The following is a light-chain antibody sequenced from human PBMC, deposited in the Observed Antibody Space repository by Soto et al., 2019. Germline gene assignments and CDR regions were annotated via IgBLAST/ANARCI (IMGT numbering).Light chain of an antibody. CDR2: DAS. CDR3: QQYDSYSWT. Sequence: DIQMTPSPSTVSASAGDTVTITCRASQSISTWLAWYQQKPGKAPKLLIFDASSLKSGVPSRFSGGGSGTEFTLTISSLQPDDFATYYCQQYDSYSWTFGQGTKVDIK. CDR1: QSISTW. V-gene: IGKV1-5*01. J-gene: IGKJ1*01.